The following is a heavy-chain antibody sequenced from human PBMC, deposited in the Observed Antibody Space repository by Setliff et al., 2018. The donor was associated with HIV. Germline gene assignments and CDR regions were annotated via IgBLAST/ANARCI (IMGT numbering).Heavy chain of an antibody. CDR3: ARDPHIVATDGYMDV. CDR2: ISAYTANT. D-gene: IGHD5-12*01. V-gene: IGHV1-18*01. Sequence: ASVKVSCKASGYTFPNYGITWVRQAPGQGLEWMGWISAYTANTNYAQNLQGRVTLTTDTSTSTAYMELRSLRSDDTAVYYCARDPHIVATDGYMDVWGKGTTVTVSS. J-gene: IGHJ6*03. CDR1: GYTFPNYG.